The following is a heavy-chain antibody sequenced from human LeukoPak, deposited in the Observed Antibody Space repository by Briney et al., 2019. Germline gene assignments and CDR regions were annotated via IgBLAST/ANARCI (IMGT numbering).Heavy chain of an antibody. J-gene: IGHJ4*02. D-gene: IGHD3-22*01. Sequence: ASVKVSCKASGYTFTSYYMHWVRQAPGQGLEWMGIINPSGGSTSYAQKFQGRVTMTRDTSTSTVYMELSSLRSEDTAVYYCARDYYDSKGRGYFDYWGQGTLVTVSS. CDR1: GYTFTSYY. CDR2: INPSGGST. CDR3: ARDYYDSKGRGYFDY. V-gene: IGHV1-46*01.